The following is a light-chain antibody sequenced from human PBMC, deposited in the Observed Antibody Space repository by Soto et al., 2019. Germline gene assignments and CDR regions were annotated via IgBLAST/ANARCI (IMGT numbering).Light chain of an antibody. J-gene: IGLJ1*01. Sequence: QSALTQPASVSGSPGQSITISCTGTSSDVGGYNYVSWYHQHPGKAPKLMIYDVSNRPSGVSNRFSGSKSGNTASLTISGLQAEDEADYYCSSYTSSSTNYVFGTGTKVTVL. V-gene: IGLV2-14*01. CDR1: SSDVGGYNY. CDR3: SSYTSSSTNYV. CDR2: DVS.